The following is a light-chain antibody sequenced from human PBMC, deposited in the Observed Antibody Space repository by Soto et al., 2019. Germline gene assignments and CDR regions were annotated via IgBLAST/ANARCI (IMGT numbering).Light chain of an antibody. V-gene: IGLV2-8*01. CDR1: SSDVGGYNY. J-gene: IGLJ1*01. CDR2: EVS. CDR3: SSYAGSNNYV. Sequence: QSVLTHPPSASGSPRQAGTISCTGTSSDVGGYNYVSWYQQHPGKAPKLMIYEVSKRPSGVPDRFSGSKSGNTASLTVSGLQAEDEADYYCSSYAGSNNYVFGTGTKVTVL.